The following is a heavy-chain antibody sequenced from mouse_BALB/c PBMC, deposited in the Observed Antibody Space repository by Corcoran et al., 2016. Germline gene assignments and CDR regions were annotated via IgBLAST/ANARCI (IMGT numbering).Heavy chain of an antibody. CDR1: GYSFTGYN. V-gene: IGHV1-18*01. Sequence: EVQLQQSGPELVKPGASMKISCKASGYSFTGYNMNWVKQSHGKTLEWIGLINPYNGGTSYNQKFKGKATLTVDKSSSTAYMELLSLTSEDSAVYYCAGGMDYLGQGTSVTVSS. CDR3: AGGMDY. CDR2: INPYNGGT. J-gene: IGHJ4*01.